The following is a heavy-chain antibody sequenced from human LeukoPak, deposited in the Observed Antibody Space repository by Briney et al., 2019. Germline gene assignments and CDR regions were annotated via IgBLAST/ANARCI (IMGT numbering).Heavy chain of an antibody. D-gene: IGHD3-16*01. J-gene: IGHJ4*02. V-gene: IGHV1-18*01. CDR1: GYTFTSYG. CDR3: ARDPSGGYVPYFDY. CDR2: ISAYNGNT. Sequence: GASVTVSCKASGYTFTSYGISWVRQAPGQGLEWMGWISAYNGNTNYAQKLQGRVTMTTDTSTSTAYMELSSLRSDDTAVYYCARDPSGGYVPYFDYWGQGTLVTVSS.